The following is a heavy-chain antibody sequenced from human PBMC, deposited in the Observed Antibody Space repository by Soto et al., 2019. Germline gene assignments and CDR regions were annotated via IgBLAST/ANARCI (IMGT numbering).Heavy chain of an antibody. Sequence: QVQLVESGGGVVQPGRSLRLSCAASGFTFSSYAMHWVRQAPGKGLEWVAVISYDGSNKYYADSVKGRFTISRDNSKNTLYLQMNSLRAEDTAVYYCARDTEALVTMVRGAIDYWGQGTLVTVSS. CDR2: ISYDGSNK. D-gene: IGHD3-10*01. J-gene: IGHJ4*02. CDR1: GFTFSSYA. CDR3: ARDTEALVTMVRGAIDY. V-gene: IGHV3-30-3*01.